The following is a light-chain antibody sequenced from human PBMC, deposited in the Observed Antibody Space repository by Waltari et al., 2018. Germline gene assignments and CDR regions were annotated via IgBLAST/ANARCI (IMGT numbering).Light chain of an antibody. J-gene: IGLJ3*02. CDR1: SGSVGSSY. CDR2: EDD. V-gene: IGLV6-57*03. CDR3: HSYDSSDHGV. Sequence: NFMLTQPHSVSESPGKTVTIPCTRSSGSVGSSYVQWYQQRPGSAPTTVIYEDDKRPSGVPDRFSGSIDSSSNSASLTISGLGAEDEADYFCHSYDSSDHGVFGGGTRLTVL.